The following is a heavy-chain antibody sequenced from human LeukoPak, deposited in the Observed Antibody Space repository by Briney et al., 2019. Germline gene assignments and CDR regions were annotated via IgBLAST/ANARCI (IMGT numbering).Heavy chain of an antibody. Sequence: GGSLRLSCAASGFTFSSYAMHWVRQAPGKGLEWVAVISYDGSNKYYADSVKGGFTISRDNSKNTLYLQMNSLKAEDTAVYYCARGSPVVPAATVFVPWGEGTLVTVSS. CDR1: GFTFSSYA. V-gene: IGHV3-30*01. CDR2: ISYDGSNK. D-gene: IGHD2-2*01. J-gene: IGHJ5*02. CDR3: ARGSPVVPAATVFVP.